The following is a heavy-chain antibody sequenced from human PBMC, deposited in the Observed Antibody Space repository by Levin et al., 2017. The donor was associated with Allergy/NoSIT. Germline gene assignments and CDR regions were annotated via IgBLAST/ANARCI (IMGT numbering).Heavy chain of an antibody. J-gene: IGHJ4*02. CDR2: IKQDGSEI. CDR3: VRDLLGPFDH. V-gene: IGHV3-7*01. Sequence: PGGSLRLSCAPSTFSSSNYWMTWVRQAPGKGLEWVANIKQDGSEIYYLDSVKGRFTISRDDAKNSVFLQMNSLSIEDTAVYYCVRDLLGPFDHWGQGTLVTVSS. CDR1: TFSSSNYW. D-gene: IGHD2/OR15-2a*01.